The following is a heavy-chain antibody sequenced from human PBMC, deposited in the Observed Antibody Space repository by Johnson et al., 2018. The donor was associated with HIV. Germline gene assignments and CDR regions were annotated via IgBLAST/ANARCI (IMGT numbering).Heavy chain of an antibody. CDR1: GFTLSRYW. D-gene: IGHD4-11*01. J-gene: IGHJ3*02. V-gene: IGHV3-20*04. Sequence: EVQLVESGGGVVQPGRSLRLSCEASGFTLSRYWMSWVGQAPGQGLEWVSGIHWTGGRTGYAESVKGRFSISRDNAKNSLYLQMNSLRAEDTALYYCARDTYSSDACDIWGQGTMVTVSS. CDR2: IHWTGGRT. CDR3: ARDTYSSDACDI.